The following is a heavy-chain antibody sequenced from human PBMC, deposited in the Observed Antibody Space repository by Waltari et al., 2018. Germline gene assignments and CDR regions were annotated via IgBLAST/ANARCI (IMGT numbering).Heavy chain of an antibody. D-gene: IGHD2-15*01. CDR1: GGSIGSYY. Sequence: QVQLQESGPGLVKPSETLSLTGTVSGGSIGSYYWSWIRQPPGKGLEWVGYIYCSGGTTYTPSLKRLVTISVYSSKNPSPLKLSAVAAADTAVYYCARHSGYDPKAGSCSGGSCPKSPSDAAFDIWGQGPMVTVSS. CDR2: IYCSGGT. J-gene: IGHJ3*02. CDR3: ARHSGYDPKAGSCSGGSCPKSPSDAAFDI. V-gene: IGHV4-59*08.